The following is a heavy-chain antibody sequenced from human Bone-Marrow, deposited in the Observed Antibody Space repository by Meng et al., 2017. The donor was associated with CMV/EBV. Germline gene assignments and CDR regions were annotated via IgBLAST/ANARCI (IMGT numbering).Heavy chain of an antibody. Sequence: ASVKVSCKASGYTFTGYYMHWVRQAPGQGLEWMGWINPNSGGTNYAQKCQGRVTMTRDTSISTAYMELSRLRSDDTAVYYCASGVLMAGGINWFDPWGQGTLVTVSS. CDR3: ASGVLMAGGINWFDP. CDR2: INPNSGGT. CDR1: GYTFTGYY. D-gene: IGHD2-8*01. V-gene: IGHV1-2*02. J-gene: IGHJ5*02.